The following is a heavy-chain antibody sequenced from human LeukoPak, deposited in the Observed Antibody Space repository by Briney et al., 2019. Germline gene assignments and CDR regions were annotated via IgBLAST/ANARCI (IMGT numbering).Heavy chain of an antibody. D-gene: IGHD6-19*01. J-gene: IGHJ4*02. CDR2: ISGSGGST. Sequence: PGGSLRLPCAASGFTYSSYAMSWVRQAPGKGLEWVSAISGSGGSTYYADSVKGRFTISRDNSKNTLYLQMNSLRAEDTAVYYCAKAIAVAEFGYWGQGTLVTVSS. CDR3: AKAIAVAEFGY. CDR1: GFTYSSYA. V-gene: IGHV3-23*01.